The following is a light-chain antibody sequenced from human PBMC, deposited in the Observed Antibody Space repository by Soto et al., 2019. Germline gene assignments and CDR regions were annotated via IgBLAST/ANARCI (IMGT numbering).Light chain of an antibody. CDR3: CSYAGRSLEV. Sequence: QSALTQPASVSGSPGQSITISCTGTSSDVGSYNLVSWYQQHPGKAPQLMIYEGSKRPSGVSNRFSGSKSGNTASLTIAGLQAEDEADYYCCSYAGRSLEVCGTGTKVTVL. J-gene: IGLJ1*01. V-gene: IGLV2-23*01. CDR1: SSDVGSYNL. CDR2: EGS.